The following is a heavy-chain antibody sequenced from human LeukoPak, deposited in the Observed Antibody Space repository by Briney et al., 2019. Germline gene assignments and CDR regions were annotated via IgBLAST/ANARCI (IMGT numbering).Heavy chain of an antibody. CDR3: ARKGNFPIYYYYGMDV. D-gene: IGHD2/OR15-2a*01. Sequence: KTSETLSLTCAVYGGSFSDYYWSWIRQPPGKGLEWIGEINHSGSTNYNPSLKSRVTISVDTSKNQFSLKLSSVTAADTAVYYCARKGNFPIYYYYGMDVWGQGTTVTVSS. CDR1: GGSFSDYY. CDR2: INHSGST. J-gene: IGHJ6*02. V-gene: IGHV4-34*01.